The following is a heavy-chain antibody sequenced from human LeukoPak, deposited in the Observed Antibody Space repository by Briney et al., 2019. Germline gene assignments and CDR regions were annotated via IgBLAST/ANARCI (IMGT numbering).Heavy chain of an antibody. CDR2: ISWNSGSV. V-gene: IGHV3-9*03. CDR1: GFTFSSYS. J-gene: IGHJ4*02. D-gene: IGHD6-19*01. CDR3: TRSTGWYNYFDY. Sequence: QTGGSLRLSCAASGFTFSSYSMNWVRQAPGKGLEWVSGISWNSGSVDYADSVKGRFTISRDNAKNSLYLQMNSLRTEDMALYYCTRSTGWYNYFDYWGQGTLVTVSS.